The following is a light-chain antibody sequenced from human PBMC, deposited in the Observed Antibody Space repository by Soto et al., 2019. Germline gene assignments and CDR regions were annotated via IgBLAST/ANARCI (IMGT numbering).Light chain of an antibody. CDR1: QSVSNNY. J-gene: IGKJ3*01. CDR3: HYYDDSPPFI. CDR2: GAS. V-gene: IGKV3-20*01. Sequence: EIVMTQSPAALSVSPGERATLSCRASQSVSNNYLAWYQQKPGQAPRLLIYGASSRATGIPDRFSGSGSGTDFTLTISRLEPEDFAVYYCHYYDDSPPFIFGPGTKVDIK.